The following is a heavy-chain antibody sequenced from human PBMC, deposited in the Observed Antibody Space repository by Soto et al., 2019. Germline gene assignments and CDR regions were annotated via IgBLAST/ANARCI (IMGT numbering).Heavy chain of an antibody. V-gene: IGHV1-69*13. D-gene: IGHD3-10*01. CDR1: GGTSSSYA. J-gene: IGHJ4*02. CDR2: IIPIFGTA. CDR3: ARVEKGYGSRFDY. Sequence: SVKVSCKASGGTSSSYAISWLRQAPGQGLEWMGGIIPIFGTANYAQKFQGRVTITADESTSTAYMELSSLRSEDTAVYYCARVEKGYGSRFDYWGQGTLVTVSS.